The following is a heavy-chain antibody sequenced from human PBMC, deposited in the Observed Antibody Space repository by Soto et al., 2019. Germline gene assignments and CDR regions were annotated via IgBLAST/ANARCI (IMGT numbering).Heavy chain of an antibody. Sequence: GGSLRLSCAASGFTFSSYSMNWVRQAPGKGLEWVSSISSSSSYIYYADSVKGRFTISRDNAKNSLYLQMNSLGAEDTAVYYCARAVSSRFSGYDFPYFDYWGQGTLVTVSS. CDR2: ISSSSSYI. CDR3: ARAVSSRFSGYDFPYFDY. CDR1: GFTFSSYS. J-gene: IGHJ4*02. D-gene: IGHD5-12*01. V-gene: IGHV3-21*01.